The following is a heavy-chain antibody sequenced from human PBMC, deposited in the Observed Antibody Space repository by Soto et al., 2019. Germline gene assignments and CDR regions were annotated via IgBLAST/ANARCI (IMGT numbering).Heavy chain of an antibody. CDR2: IYDSGST. CDR3: ARGTKYYYQGMDV. J-gene: IGHJ6*02. CDR1: GDSITNYY. V-gene: IGHV4-59*01. Sequence: QVQLQESGPGLVKPSETLSRTCTVSGDSITNYYWTWIRQPPGKGLEWIGYIYDSGSTSYNPSLKSRLTRQVDTSNNQFSLQLKSVAAADTSVYYCARGTKYYYQGMDVLGQGTTVTVSS.